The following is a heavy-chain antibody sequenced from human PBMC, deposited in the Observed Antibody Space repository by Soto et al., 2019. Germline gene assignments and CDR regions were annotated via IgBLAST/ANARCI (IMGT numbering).Heavy chain of an antibody. CDR2: IYYSGST. D-gene: IGHD2-2*01. V-gene: IGHV4-59*08. CDR1: GGSISSYY. CDR3: ARHRAFSSGKSCALGYYYYVDV. J-gene: IGHJ6*03. Sequence: QVQLQESGPGLVKPSETLSLTCTVSGGSISSYYWSWIRQPPGKGLEWIGYIYYSGSTTYNPSLNSRVTISADTSKNQLSLNLSSVTAADTALYYCARHRAFSSGKSCALGYYYYVDVWGIWTTVTVSS.